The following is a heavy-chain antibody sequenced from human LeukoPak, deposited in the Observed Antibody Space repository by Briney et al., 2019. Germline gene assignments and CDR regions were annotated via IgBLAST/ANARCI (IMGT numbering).Heavy chain of an antibody. V-gene: IGHV3-30*02. CDR1: GFTFSSYG. J-gene: IGHJ6*03. Sequence: GGSLRLSCAASGFTFSSYGMHWVRQAPGKGLEWVAFIRYDGSNKYYADSVKGRFTISRDNSKNTLYLHVNSLRPEDTAVYYCAREGYYYDSSGYYPPGYYYYYMDVWGKGTTVTVSS. D-gene: IGHD3-22*01. CDR3: AREGYYYDSSGYYPPGYYYYYMDV. CDR2: IRYDGSNK.